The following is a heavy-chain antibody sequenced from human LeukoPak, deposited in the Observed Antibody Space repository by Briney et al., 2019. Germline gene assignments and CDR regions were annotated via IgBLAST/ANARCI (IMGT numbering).Heavy chain of an antibody. V-gene: IGHV3-7*01. Sequence: NPGGSLRLSCAASGFTFGSYWMSWVRQAPGKGLEWVANIKQDGSEKYYVDSVKGRFTISRDNAKNSLYLQMNSLRAEDTAVYYCASIFYSIDYIFDYWGQGTLVTVSS. CDR1: GFTFGSYW. J-gene: IGHJ4*02. CDR2: IKQDGSEK. CDR3: ASIFYSIDYIFDY. D-gene: IGHD3-22*01.